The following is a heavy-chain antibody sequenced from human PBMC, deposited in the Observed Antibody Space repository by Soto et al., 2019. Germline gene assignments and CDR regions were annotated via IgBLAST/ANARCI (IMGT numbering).Heavy chain of an antibody. CDR3: ARGSGTTIFDY. D-gene: IGHD3-10*01. Sequence: PSETLSLTCTVSGDSISSSYWSWVRQPPGKGLEWIAYIHNSGSSNYNPSLRSRVSISIDTSKNQVSLKLSSVSAADTAIYYCARGSGTTIFDYWGQGTLVTVSS. CDR1: GDSISSSY. V-gene: IGHV4-59*01. J-gene: IGHJ4*02. CDR2: IHNSGSS.